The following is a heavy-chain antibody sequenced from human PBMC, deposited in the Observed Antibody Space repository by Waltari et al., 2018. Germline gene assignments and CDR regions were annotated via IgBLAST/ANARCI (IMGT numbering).Heavy chain of an antibody. J-gene: IGHJ4*02. V-gene: IGHV3-7*01. CDR2: IKEDGSKK. CDR3: VRHGFWNFDF. Sequence: EVQLVESGGGLVQPGGSLRLSCAGSGFTSSGNWMAWVRQAPGKGLEWVANIKEDGSKKNYVDSVEGRFTISRDNAKNSLYLQMNSLRAEDTALYYCVRHGFWNFDFWGQGTLVTVSS. CDR1: GFTSSGNW. D-gene: IGHD3-3*01.